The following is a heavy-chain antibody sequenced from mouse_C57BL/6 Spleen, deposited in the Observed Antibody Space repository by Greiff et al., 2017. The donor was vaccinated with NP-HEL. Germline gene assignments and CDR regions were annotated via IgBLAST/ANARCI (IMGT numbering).Heavy chain of an antibody. CDR2: ISYDGSN. CDR1: GYSITSGYY. J-gene: IGHJ2*01. V-gene: IGHV3-6*01. CDR3: ARHYGYFDY. Sequence: LQESGPGLVKPSQSLSLTCSVTGYSITSGYYWNWIRQFPGNKLEWMGYISYDGSNNYNPSLKNRISITRDTSKNQFFLKLNSVTTEDTATNYCARHYGYFDYWGQGTTLTVSS. D-gene: IGHD1-1*01.